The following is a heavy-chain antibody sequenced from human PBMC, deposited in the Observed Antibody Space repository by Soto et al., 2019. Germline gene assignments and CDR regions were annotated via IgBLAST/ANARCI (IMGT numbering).Heavy chain of an antibody. CDR3: ARGISGAYDSTYDW. CDR1: GFSFNNYW. J-gene: IGHJ4*02. V-gene: IGHV3-74*01. Sequence: GGSLRLSCAASGFSFNNYWMHWVRQAPGKGLVWVSRINSDGTLTNYADSVKGRFTISRDNAKNTLRLQMNSLRAEDTTVYYCARGISGAYDSTYDWWGQGTLVTVSS. CDR2: INSDGTLT. D-gene: IGHD5-12*01.